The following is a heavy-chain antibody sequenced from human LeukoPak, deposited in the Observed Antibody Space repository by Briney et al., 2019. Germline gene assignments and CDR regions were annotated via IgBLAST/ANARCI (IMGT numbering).Heavy chain of an antibody. Sequence: GGSLRLSCAASGFTFSSYYMSWVRQAPGKGLEWVANIKKDGSEKYYVDSVKGRFTISRDNAKTSLYLQMNRLRAEDTAVYYCAKDRRDGYNGGDYWGQGTLVTVSS. J-gene: IGHJ4*02. CDR3: AKDRRDGYNGGDY. V-gene: IGHV3-7*01. D-gene: IGHD5-24*01. CDR1: GFTFSSYY. CDR2: IKKDGSEK.